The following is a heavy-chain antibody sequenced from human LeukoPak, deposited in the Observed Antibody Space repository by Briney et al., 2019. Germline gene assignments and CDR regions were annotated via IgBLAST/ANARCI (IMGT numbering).Heavy chain of an antibody. V-gene: IGHV3-48*04. J-gene: IGHJ4*02. CDR3: ASLSSGEDFDY. CDR2: ISSSSSTI. D-gene: IGHD7-27*01. CDR1: GFTFSSYS. Sequence: GGSLRLSCAASGFTFSSYSMNWVRQAPGKGLEWVSYISSSSSTIYYADSVKGRFTISRDNAKNSLYLQMNSLRAEDTAVYYCASLSSGEDFDYWGQGTLVTVSS.